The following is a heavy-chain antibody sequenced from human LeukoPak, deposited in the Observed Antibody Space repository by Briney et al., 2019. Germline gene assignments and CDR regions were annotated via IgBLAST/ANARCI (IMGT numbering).Heavy chain of an antibody. CDR3: ARDGFDFWSGYPTTVDY. J-gene: IGHJ4*02. V-gene: IGHV3-48*01. Sequence: XVASGFTFSSYSMNWVRQSPGKGVEWVSYISSSSNTIYYADSVKGRFTIYRDNDNNSLYLQMNSLRAEDTAVYYCARDGFDFWSGYPTTVDYWGQGTLVTVSS. CDR1: GFTFSSYS. D-gene: IGHD3-3*01. CDR2: ISSSSNTI.